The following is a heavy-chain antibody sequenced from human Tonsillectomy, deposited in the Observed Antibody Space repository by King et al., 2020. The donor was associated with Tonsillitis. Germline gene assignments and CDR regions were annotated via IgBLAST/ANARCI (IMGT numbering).Heavy chain of an antibody. J-gene: IGHJ2*01. V-gene: IGHV4-4*07. CDR1: GGSINSFY. D-gene: IGHD1-26*01. CDR3: ARGIVGATTIWYFDF. Sequence: QLQESGPGLVKPSETLSLTCTVSGGSINSFYWSWIRQPDGKGLEWIGRVYTSGSTSYNPSLTSRVTMSVDTSKNQFSLKLASVTAADTAVYYCARGIVGATTIWYFDFWGRGTLVTVSS. CDR2: VYTSGST.